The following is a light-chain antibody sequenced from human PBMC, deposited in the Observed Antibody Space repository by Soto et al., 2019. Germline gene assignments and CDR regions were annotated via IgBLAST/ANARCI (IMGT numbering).Light chain of an antibody. CDR2: AAS. V-gene: IGKV1-5*01. CDR3: QQTDSFPRT. Sequence: DIQMTQSPSTLSGSVGDRVTITCRASQTISSWLAWYQQKPGKAPKLLIYAASSLQTGVPSRFSGSRSGTDFALTISSLQRDDFATYYCQQTDSFPRTFGQGTKVDIK. CDR1: QTISSW. J-gene: IGKJ1*01.